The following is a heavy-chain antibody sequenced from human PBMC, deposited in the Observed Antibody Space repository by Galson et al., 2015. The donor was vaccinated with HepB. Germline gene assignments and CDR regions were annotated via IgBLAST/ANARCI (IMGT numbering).Heavy chain of an antibody. CDR2: ISGSGGST. Sequence: SLRLSCAASGFTFSSYAMSWVRQAPGKGLEWVSAISGSGGSTYYADSVKGRFTISRDNSKNTLYLQMNSLRAEDTAVYYCAKGDYGDPYYYYGMDVWGQGTTVTVSS. CDR1: GFTFSSYA. J-gene: IGHJ6*02. V-gene: IGHV3-23*01. D-gene: IGHD4-17*01. CDR3: AKGDYGDPYYYYGMDV.